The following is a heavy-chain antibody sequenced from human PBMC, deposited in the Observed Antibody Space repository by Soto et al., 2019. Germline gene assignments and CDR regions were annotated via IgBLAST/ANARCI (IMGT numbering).Heavy chain of an antibody. CDR2: INPNSGGT. CDR3: ARDPNPCSSTSCYAGPYYFDY. D-gene: IGHD2-2*01. J-gene: IGHJ4*02. CDR1: GYTFTGYY. V-gene: IGHV1-2*04. Sequence: SVKVCCKASGYTFTGYYMHWVRQAHGQGLEWMGWINPNSGGTNYAQKFQGWVTMTRDTSISTAYMELSRLRSDDTAVYYCARDPNPCSSTSCYAGPYYFDYWGQGTLVTVSS.